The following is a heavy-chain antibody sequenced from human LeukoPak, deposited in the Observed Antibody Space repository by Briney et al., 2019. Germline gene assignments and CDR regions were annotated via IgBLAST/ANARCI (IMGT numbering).Heavy chain of an antibody. CDR2: IIPMFGIV. CDR1: GSTFSTYN. Sequence: ASVKVSCKASGSTFSTYNISWVRQAPGQGLEWMGGIIPMFGIVDYAQKFQDRVRIRTDESTSTSYMELSSLRSDDTAVYYCVREVRDWFDPWGQGTLVTVSS. V-gene: IGHV1-69*05. CDR3: VREVRDWFDP. D-gene: IGHD2-2*01. J-gene: IGHJ5*02.